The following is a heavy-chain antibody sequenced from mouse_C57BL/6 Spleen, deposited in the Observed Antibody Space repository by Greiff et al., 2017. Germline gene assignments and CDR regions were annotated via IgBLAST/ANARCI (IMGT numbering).Heavy chain of an antibody. CDR1: GYTFTDYY. D-gene: IGHD2-4*01. Sequence: VQLQQSGPVLVKPGASVKMSCKASGYTFTDYYMNWVKQSHGKSLEWIGVINPYNGGTSYNQKFRGKATLTVDKSSSTAYMELNSLTSEDSAVYYCAVLRDYAMDYWGQGTSVTVSS. CDR2: INPYNGGT. CDR3: AVLRDYAMDY. J-gene: IGHJ4*01. V-gene: IGHV1-19*01.